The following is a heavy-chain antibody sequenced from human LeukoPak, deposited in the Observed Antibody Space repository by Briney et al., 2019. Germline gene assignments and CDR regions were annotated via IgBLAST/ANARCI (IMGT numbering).Heavy chain of an antibody. D-gene: IGHD1-7*01. CDR3: ATREKNWNYENWFDP. J-gene: IGHJ5*02. Sequence: ASVKVSXKVSGYTLTELSMHWVRQAPGKGLEWMGGFDPEDGETIYAQKFQGRVTMTEDTSTDTAYMELSSLRSEDTAVYYCATREKNWNYENWFDPWGQGTLVTVSS. CDR2: FDPEDGET. CDR1: GYTLTELS. V-gene: IGHV1-24*01.